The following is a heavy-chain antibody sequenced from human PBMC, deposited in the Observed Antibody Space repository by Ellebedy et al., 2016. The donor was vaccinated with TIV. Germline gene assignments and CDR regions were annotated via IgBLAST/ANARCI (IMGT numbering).Heavy chain of an antibody. Sequence: PGGSLRLSCGASGFTFSSYWMHWVRQAPGKGLVWVARINRDGSSANYADSVKGRFSISRDNSKNTLYVQMNSLRAEDTAVYYCARGGRDQWLIDYWGQGTLVTVSS. V-gene: IGHV3-74*01. CDR3: ARGGRDQWLIDY. J-gene: IGHJ4*02. CDR2: INRDGSSA. CDR1: GFTFSSYW. D-gene: IGHD6-19*01.